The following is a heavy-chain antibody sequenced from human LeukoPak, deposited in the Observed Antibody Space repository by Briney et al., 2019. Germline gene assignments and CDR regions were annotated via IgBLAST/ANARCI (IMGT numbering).Heavy chain of an antibody. CDR1: GFTFSTYW. CDR3: ARHTGTYFNY. V-gene: IGHV3-7*01. CDR2: IKQDGSET. D-gene: IGHD1-26*01. J-gene: IGHJ4*02. Sequence: GGSLRLSCAPSGFTFSTYWMTWLRQAPGKGLEWVANIKQDGSETYHVDSVKGRFTISRDNAKNSLYLQMKSLRAEDTAVYYCARHTGTYFNYWGQGTLVTVSS.